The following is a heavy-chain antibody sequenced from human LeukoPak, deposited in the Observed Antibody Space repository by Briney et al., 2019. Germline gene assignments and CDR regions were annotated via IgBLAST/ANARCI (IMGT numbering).Heavy chain of an antibody. CDR3: ARGDWGSNFDY. J-gene: IGHJ4*02. CDR1: GFTFSSYN. Sequence: GGSVRLSCAASGFTFSSYNVNWVRQAPGKGLEWLSYISSTSSTIYYADSVKGRLTISRDNAKNSLYLHMNSLRGEDTAVYYCARGDWGSNFDYWGQGTQVTVSS. CDR2: ISSTSSTI. V-gene: IGHV3-48*01. D-gene: IGHD7-27*01.